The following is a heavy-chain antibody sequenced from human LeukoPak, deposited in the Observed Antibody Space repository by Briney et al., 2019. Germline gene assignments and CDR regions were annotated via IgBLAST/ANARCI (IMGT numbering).Heavy chain of an antibody. D-gene: IGHD2-2*01. CDR1: GFTFNNAG. V-gene: IGHV3-15*01. Sequence: GGSLRLSCAASGFTFNNAGMSWVRQAPGKGLEWVGRIKSKADGGTTEHAAPGKGRFSISRDYPKSTLYLPMNSLKTEDTAVYYCPTDFPYCSSTSCPPYRPVDYYYYYMDVWGKGTTVTVSS. CDR2: IKSKADGGTT. CDR3: PTDFPYCSSTSCPPYRPVDYYYYYMDV. J-gene: IGHJ6*03.